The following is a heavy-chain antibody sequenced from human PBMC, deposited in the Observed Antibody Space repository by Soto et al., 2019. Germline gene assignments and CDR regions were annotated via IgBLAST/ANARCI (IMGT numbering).Heavy chain of an antibody. D-gene: IGHD3-16*02. J-gene: IGHJ3*02. V-gene: IGHV1-8*01. CDR2: MNPNSGNT. CDR3: ARLMITFGGVIVLKAFDI. CDR1: GYTFTSYD. Sequence: ASVKVSCKASGYTFTSYDINWVRQATGQGLEWMGWMNPNSGNTGYAQKFQGRVTMTRNTSISTAYMELSSLRSEDTAVYYCARLMITFGGVIVLKAFDICGQGTMVTVSS.